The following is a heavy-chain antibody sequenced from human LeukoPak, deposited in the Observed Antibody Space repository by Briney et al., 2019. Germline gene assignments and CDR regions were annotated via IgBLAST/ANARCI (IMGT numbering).Heavy chain of an antibody. D-gene: IGHD6-19*01. Sequence: VASVKVSCKASGYTFTSYAMNWVRQAPGQGLEWMGWINTNTGNPTYAQGFTGRFVFSLDTSVSTAYLQISSLKAEDTAVYYCARSRSSGWPLSGGSYFDYWGQGTLVTVSS. CDR3: ARSRSSGWPLSGGSYFDY. V-gene: IGHV7-4-1*02. J-gene: IGHJ4*02. CDR2: INTNTGNP. CDR1: GYTFTSYA.